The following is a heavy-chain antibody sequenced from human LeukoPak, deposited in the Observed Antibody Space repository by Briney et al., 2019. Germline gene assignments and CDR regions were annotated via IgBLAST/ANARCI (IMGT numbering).Heavy chain of an antibody. CDR3: ARQGRGELSSYYYYYMDV. Sequence: PSETLSLTCTVSGGSISSSSYYWGWIRQPPGKGLEWIGSIYYSGSTYYNPSLKSRVTISVDTSKNQFSLKLSSVTAADTAAYYCARQGRGELSSYYYYYMDVWGKGTTVTVSS. V-gene: IGHV4-39*01. CDR1: GGSISSSSYY. D-gene: IGHD1-26*01. CDR2: IYYSGST. J-gene: IGHJ6*03.